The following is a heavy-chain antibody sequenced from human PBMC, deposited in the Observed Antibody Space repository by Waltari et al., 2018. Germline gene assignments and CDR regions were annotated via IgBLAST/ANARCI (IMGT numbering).Heavy chain of an antibody. V-gene: IGHV1-2*04. CDR1: GSTFAGYY. Sequence: QVQLVQSGAEVKQPGASVKVSCKASGSTFAGYYMHWVRHAPGQGLDCLGWINPNSGGTNYAQKFQGWVTMTRDTSITTAYMELGRLRSDDTAVYYCARDGYYGSGSYHRFYYYYGMDVWGQGTTVTVSS. D-gene: IGHD3-10*01. CDR3: ARDGYYGSGSYHRFYYYYGMDV. J-gene: IGHJ6*02. CDR2: INPNSGGT.